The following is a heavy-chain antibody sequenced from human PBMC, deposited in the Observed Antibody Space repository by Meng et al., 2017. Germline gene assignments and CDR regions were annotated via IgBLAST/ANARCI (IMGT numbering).Heavy chain of an antibody. CDR1: GFTFSGSA. D-gene: IGHD2-15*01. J-gene: IGHJ6*02. CDR3: TSSENRYCSGAKCYSDYYYYGMDV. Sequence: GGSLRLSCAASGFTFSGSAMHWVRQASGKGLEWVGRIRSKANSYATAYAASVQGRFTISRDDSKSTAYLAMNSLKTEDTAVYYCTSSENRYCSGAKCYSDYYYYGMDVWGQGTTVTVSS. V-gene: IGHV3-73*01. CDR2: IRSKANSYAT.